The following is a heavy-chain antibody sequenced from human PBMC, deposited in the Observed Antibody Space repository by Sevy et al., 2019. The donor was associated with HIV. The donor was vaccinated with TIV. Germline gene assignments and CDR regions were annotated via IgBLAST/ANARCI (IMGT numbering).Heavy chain of an antibody. D-gene: IGHD7-27*01. V-gene: IGHV3-48*02. CDR2: ISKSGCTT. CDR3: AREENRELGTIPLDS. J-gene: IGHJ4*02. CDR1: GFTFSHHN. Sequence: GGSLRLSCAASGFTFSHHNMNWVRQAPGKGLEWISYISKSGCTTYFADSVRGRFTIYRDNVKNSLFLEMHSLTDEDTAVYYCAREENRELGTIPLDSWGRGIQVTVSS.